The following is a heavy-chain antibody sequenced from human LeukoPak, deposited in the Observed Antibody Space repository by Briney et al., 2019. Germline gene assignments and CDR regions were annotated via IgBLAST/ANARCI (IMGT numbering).Heavy chain of an antibody. V-gene: IGHV4-61*02. D-gene: IGHD4-23*01. CDR1: GGSISSGSYY. CDR3: AREIDYGGNSDY. CDR2: IYTSGST. J-gene: IGHJ4*02. Sequence: PSQTLSLTCTVSGGSISSGSYYWSWIRQPAGKGLEWIGRIYTSGSTNYNPSRKSRVTISVDTSKNQFSLKLSSATAADTAVYYCAREIDYGGNSDYWGQGTLVTVSS.